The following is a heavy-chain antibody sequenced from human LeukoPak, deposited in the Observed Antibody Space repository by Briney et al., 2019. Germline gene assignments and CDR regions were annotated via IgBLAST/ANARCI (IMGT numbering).Heavy chain of an antibody. V-gene: IGHV3-7*01. J-gene: IGHJ4*02. CDR2: IKQDGSEK. CDR1: GFTLSNYW. Sequence: GGSLRLSCAASGFTLSNYWMSWVRQAPGKGLEWVANIKQDGSEKYYVDSVKGRFTISRDNAKNSLYLQMNSLRAEDTAVYYCARDRRGAFDYWGQGTLVTVSS. CDR3: ARDRRGAFDY.